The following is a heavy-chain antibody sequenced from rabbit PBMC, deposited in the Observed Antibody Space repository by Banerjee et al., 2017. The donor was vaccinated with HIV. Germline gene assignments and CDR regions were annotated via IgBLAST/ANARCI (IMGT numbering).Heavy chain of an antibody. CDR2: INTNSGNA. D-gene: IGHD1-1*01. CDR1: GFSFSNKYV. V-gene: IGHV1S45*01. Sequence: QEQLEESGGDLVKPEGSLTLTCTASGFSFSNKYVMCWVRQAPGKGLEWIACINTNSGNAVYASWAKGRFTISKTSSTTVTLQMTSLTAADTATYFCAREYTTSDVYGNFDLWGPGTLVTVS. CDR3: AREYTTSDVYGNFDL. J-gene: IGHJ4*01.